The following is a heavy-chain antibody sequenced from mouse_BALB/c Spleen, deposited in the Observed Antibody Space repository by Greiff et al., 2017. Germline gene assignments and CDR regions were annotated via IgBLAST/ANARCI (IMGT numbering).Heavy chain of an antibody. V-gene: IGHV3-2*02. CDR2: ISYSGST. CDR1: GYSITSDYA. D-gene: IGHD6-1*01. Sequence: EVKLQESGPGLVKPSQSLSLTCTVTGYSITSDYAWNWIRQFPGNKLEWMGYISYSGSTSYKPSLKSRISITRDTSKNQFFLQLNSVTTEDTATYYCARSLAPFYAMDYWGQGTSITVSS. CDR3: ARSLAPFYAMDY. J-gene: IGHJ4*01.